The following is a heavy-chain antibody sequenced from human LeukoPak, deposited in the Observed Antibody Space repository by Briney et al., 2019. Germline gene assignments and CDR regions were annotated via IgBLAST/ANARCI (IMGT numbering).Heavy chain of an antibody. CDR1: GFTFSSYW. D-gene: IGHD6-13*01. J-gene: IGHJ4*02. Sequence: GGSLRLSCAASGFTFSSYWMSWVRQAPGKGLEWVANIKDDGSEKYYVDSVKGRFTISRDDAKDSLYLQMNSLRAEDTAVYYCARARDSSWDHWGQGTLVTVSS. CDR2: IKDDGSEK. CDR3: ARARDSSWDH. V-gene: IGHV3-7*03.